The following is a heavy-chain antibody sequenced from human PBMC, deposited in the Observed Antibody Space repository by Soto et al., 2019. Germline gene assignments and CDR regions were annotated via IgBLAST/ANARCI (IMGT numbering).Heavy chain of an antibody. Sequence: ASVKVSCKASGYTFTSYDINWVRQATGQGLEWMGWMNPNSGNTGYAQKFQGRVTMTRNTSISTAYMELSSLRSEDTAVYYCASGLILSYYYDRYYYYYGMDVWGQGTTVTVS. V-gene: IGHV1-8*01. CDR1: GYTFTSYD. CDR3: ASGLILSYYYDRYYYYYGMDV. J-gene: IGHJ6*02. CDR2: MNPNSGNT. D-gene: IGHD3-22*01.